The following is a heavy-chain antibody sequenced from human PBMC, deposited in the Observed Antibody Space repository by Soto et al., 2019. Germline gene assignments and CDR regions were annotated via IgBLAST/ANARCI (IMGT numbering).Heavy chain of an antibody. CDR2: ISGSGVST. CDR3: AKGYSSAWLDY. CDR1: GFTFSSYG. J-gene: IGHJ4*02. D-gene: IGHD6-19*01. V-gene: IGHV3-23*01. Sequence: EVQLLESGGGLVQPGGSLRLSCAASGFTFSSYGMSWVRQAPGKGLKWVSAISGSGVSTYYADSVKGRFTISRDNSKNTLYLQMNSLRAEDTAVYYCAKGYSSAWLDYWGQGTLVTVSS.